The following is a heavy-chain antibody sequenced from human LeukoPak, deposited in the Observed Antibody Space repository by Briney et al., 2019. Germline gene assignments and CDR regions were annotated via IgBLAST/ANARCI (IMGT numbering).Heavy chain of an antibody. CDR3: ARGDGYYKYYFDY. CDR1: GGTFSSYA. V-gene: IGHV1-69*13. Sequence: SVKVSCKASGGTFSSYANSWVRQAPGQGLEWMGGIIPIFGTANYAQKFQGRVTITADESTSTAYMELSSLRSEDTAVYYCARGDGYYKYYFDYWGQGTLVTVSS. CDR2: IIPIFGTA. J-gene: IGHJ4*02. D-gene: IGHD5-24*01.